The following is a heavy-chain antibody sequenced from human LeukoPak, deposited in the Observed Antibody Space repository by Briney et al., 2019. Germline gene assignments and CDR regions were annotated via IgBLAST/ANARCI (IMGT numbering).Heavy chain of an antibody. CDR1: GYTFTSYY. V-gene: IGHV1-46*01. J-gene: IGHJ4*02. Sequence: ASVKVSCKASGYTFTSYYMHWVRQAPGQGLEWMGLINPTGGSTGYAQKFQGRVTMTRDMSTSTDYMELSSLRSDDTAVYYCARGPREGMIVVIISHHFDYWGQGTLVTVSS. CDR3: ARGPREGMIVVIISHHFDY. D-gene: IGHD3-22*01. CDR2: INPTGGST.